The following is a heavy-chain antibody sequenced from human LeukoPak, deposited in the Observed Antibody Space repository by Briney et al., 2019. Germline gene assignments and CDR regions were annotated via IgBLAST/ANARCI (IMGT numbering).Heavy chain of an antibody. CDR1: GFTFSSYA. Sequence: GGSLRLSCAASGFTFSSYAMFWVRQVPGKGLDFVSGISHNGATTYYANSVKGRFTISRDNSKNTLYLQMNSLRAEDTAVYYCANENYYGSGSYADHWGQGTLVTVSS. D-gene: IGHD3-10*01. CDR2: ISHNGATT. V-gene: IGHV3-64*01. J-gene: IGHJ4*02. CDR3: ANENYYGSGSYADH.